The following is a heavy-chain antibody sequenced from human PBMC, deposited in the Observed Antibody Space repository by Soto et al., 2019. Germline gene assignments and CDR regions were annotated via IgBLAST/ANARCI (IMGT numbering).Heavy chain of an antibody. D-gene: IGHD6-19*01. CDR2: IYHSGST. J-gene: IGHJ4*02. Sequence: TLSLTCTVSVGSVSSGGYSWSWIRQPPGKGLEWIGYIYHSGSTYYNPSLKSRVTISLDRSKNHFSLKLSSVSAADMAVYYCARAQWLVLDYWGQGTLVTVSS. CDR1: VGSVSSGGYS. CDR3: ARAQWLVLDY. V-gene: IGHV4-30-2*01.